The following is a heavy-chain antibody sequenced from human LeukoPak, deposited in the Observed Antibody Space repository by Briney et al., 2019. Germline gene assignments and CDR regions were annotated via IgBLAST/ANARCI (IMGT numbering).Heavy chain of an antibody. CDR2: IYYSGST. Sequence: SETLSLTCTVSGGSISRSSYYWGWIRQPPGKGLEWIGSIYYSGSTYYNPSLKSRVTISVDTSKNQFSLKLSSVTAADTAVYYCARLQSGSYYFDYRGQGTLVTVSS. CDR1: GGSISRSSYY. J-gene: IGHJ4*02. V-gene: IGHV4-39*01. D-gene: IGHD3-10*01. CDR3: ARLQSGSYYFDY.